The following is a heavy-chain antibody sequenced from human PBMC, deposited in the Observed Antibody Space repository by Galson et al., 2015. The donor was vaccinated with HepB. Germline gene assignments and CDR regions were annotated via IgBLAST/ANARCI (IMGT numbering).Heavy chain of an antibody. CDR1: GYTFTSYG. J-gene: IGHJ6*02. CDR3: ARVDTSDWGSSWRPNYYYYGMDV. V-gene: IGHV1-18*01. D-gene: IGHD5-18*01. CDR2: ISAYNGNT. Sequence: SVKVSCKASGYTFTSYGISWVRQAPGQGLEWMGWISAYNGNTNYAQKLQGRVTMTTDTSTSTAYMELRSLRSDDTAVYYCARVDTSDWGSSWRPNYYYYGMDVWGQGTTVTVSS.